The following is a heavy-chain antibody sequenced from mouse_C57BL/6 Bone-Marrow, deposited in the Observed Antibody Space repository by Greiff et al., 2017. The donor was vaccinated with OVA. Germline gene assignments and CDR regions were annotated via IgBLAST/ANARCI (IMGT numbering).Heavy chain of an antibody. J-gene: IGHJ2*01. V-gene: IGHV6-3*01. CDR3: TESYDYFDY. CDR2: IRLKSDNYAT. Sequence: EVHLVESGGGLVQPGGSMKLSCVASGFTFSNYWMNWVRQSPEKGLEWVAQIRLKSDNYATHYAESVKGRFTISRDDSKSSVYLQMNNLRAEDTGIYYCTESYDYFDYWGQGTTLTVSS. CDR1: GFTFSNYW. D-gene: IGHD2-3*01.